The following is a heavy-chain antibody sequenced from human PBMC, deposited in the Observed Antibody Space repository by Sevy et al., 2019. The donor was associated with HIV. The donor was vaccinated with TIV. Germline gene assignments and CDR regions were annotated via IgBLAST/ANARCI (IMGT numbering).Heavy chain of an antibody. V-gene: IGHV3-30-3*01. J-gene: IGHJ6*02. CDR1: GFTFSSYA. Sequence: GGSLRLSCAASGFTFSSYAMHWVRQAPGKGLEWVAVISYDGSNKYNADSVKGRFTISRDNSKNTLYLQMNSLRAEDTAVYYCARLKSDPYYYYGMDVWGQGTTVTVSS. CDR2: ISYDGSNK. CDR3: ARLKSDPYYYYGMDV.